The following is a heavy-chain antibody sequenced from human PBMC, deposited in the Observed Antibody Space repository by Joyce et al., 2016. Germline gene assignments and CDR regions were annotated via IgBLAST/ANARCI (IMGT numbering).Heavy chain of an antibody. CDR1: GFAVNTYG. Sequence: QEQVVESGGGVVQPGGSLRLSCEASGFAVNTYGMHWVRRAPGKGLEWVGVIWLDGSNQFYVDSVKGRFIISRDNSKNTLFLQMNSLRVEDTAVYYCVREAGSWYGLDYWGQGTVVTVSS. CDR3: VREAGSWYGLDY. CDR2: IWLDGSNQ. V-gene: IGHV3-33*01. J-gene: IGHJ4*02. D-gene: IGHD6-13*01.